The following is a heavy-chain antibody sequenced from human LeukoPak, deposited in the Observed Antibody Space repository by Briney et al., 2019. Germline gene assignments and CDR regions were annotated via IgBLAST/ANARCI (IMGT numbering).Heavy chain of an antibody. J-gene: IGHJ4*02. CDR3: ARAAGGYYFDY. Sequence: SETLSLTCTVSGGSISSYYWSWIRQPPGKGLEWIGYIYYSGSTNYNPSLKSRVTISVDTSKNQFSLKLSSVTAADTAVYYCARAAGGYYFDYWGQGTLVTVSS. CDR1: GGSISSYY. D-gene: IGHD3-16*01. CDR2: IYYSGST. V-gene: IGHV4-59*01.